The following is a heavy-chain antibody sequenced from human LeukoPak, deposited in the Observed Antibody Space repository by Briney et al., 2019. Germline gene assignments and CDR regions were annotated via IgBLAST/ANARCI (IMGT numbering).Heavy chain of an antibody. CDR1: NYSISNSLY. V-gene: IGHV4-38-2*02. Sequence: SEPLSLTCSVSNYSISNSLYWGGLRQPPGKGLEWIGSIYRSGSTFYNPSLKSRVTISLDTSKNQFSLKLSSVTAADTAVYFCARGTYGYYMDVWGKGTTVTVSS. CDR3: ARGTYGYYMDV. J-gene: IGHJ6*03. CDR2: IYRSGST. D-gene: IGHD4-17*01.